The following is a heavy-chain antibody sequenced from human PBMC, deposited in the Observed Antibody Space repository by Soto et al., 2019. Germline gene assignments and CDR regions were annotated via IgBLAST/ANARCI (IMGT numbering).Heavy chain of an antibody. CDR3: ARQIYDSDTGPNFQYYFDS. D-gene: IGHD3-22*01. V-gene: IGHV5-10-1*01. Sequence: GESLKISCNGSGYSFACYWISWVRQKPGKGLEWMGRIDPSDSQTYYSPSFRGHVTISVTKSITTVFLQWSSLRASDTAMYYCARQIYDSDTGPNFQYYFDSWGQGTPVTVSS. CDR1: GYSFACYW. J-gene: IGHJ4*02. CDR2: IDPSDSQT.